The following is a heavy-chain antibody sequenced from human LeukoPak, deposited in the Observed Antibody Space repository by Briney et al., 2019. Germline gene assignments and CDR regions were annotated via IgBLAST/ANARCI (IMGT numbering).Heavy chain of an antibody. Sequence: PSETLSLTCTVSGGSISSYYWSWIRQPPGKGLEWIGYIYYSGSTNYNPSLKSRVTISVDTSKNQFSLKLSSVTAADTAVYFCARDRGWEVLDFWGQGTLVTVSS. J-gene: IGHJ4*02. CDR3: ARDRGWEVLDF. CDR1: GGSISSYY. CDR2: IYYSGST. V-gene: IGHV4-59*01. D-gene: IGHD1-26*01.